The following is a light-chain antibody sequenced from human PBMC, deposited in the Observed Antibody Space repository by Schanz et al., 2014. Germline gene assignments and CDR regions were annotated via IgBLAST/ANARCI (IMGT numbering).Light chain of an antibody. CDR2: STN. Sequence: QSVLTQPPSASGTPGQRVTISCSGSSSNIGTNTVIWYQQLPGTAPKLLIHSTNQRPSGVPDRFSGSKSGTSASLAIIGLQSEDEADYYCSSYAGSGPIYVFGTGTKLTVL. CDR1: SSNIGTNT. CDR3: SSYAGSGPIYV. V-gene: IGLV1-44*01. J-gene: IGLJ1*01.